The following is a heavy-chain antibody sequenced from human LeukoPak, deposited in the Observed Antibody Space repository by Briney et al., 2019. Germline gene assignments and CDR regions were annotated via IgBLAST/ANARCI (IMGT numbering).Heavy chain of an antibody. V-gene: IGHV3-30*04. CDR3: ARITVTVPPLLDY. J-gene: IGHJ4*02. D-gene: IGHD1-14*01. CDR1: GFTFSSYA. CDR2: ISYDGSNK. Sequence: GGSLRLSCAASGFTFSSYAMHWVRQAPGKGLEWVAVISYDGSNKYYADSVKGRFTISRDNAKNSLYLQMNSLRAEDTAVYYCARITVTVPPLLDYWGQGTLVTVSS.